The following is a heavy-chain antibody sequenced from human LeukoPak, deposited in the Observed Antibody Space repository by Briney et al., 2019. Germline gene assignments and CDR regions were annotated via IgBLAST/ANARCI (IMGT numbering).Heavy chain of an antibody. V-gene: IGHV3-30*18. J-gene: IGHJ6*02. CDR1: GFTFSSYS. CDR2: ISYDGSNK. D-gene: IGHD3-3*01. Sequence: PGGSLRLSCAASGFTFSSYSMNWVRQAPGKGLEWVAVISYDGSNKYYADSVKGRFTISRDNSKNTLYLQMNSLRAEDTAVYYCAKDLNCVPEGGFWSGYYYYYYGMDVWGQGTTVTVSS. CDR3: AKDLNCVPEGGFWSGYYYYYYGMDV.